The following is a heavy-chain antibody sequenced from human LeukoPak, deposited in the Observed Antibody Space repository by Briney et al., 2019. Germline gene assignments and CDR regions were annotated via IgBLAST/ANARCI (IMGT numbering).Heavy chain of an antibody. CDR1: GFTFSDYY. V-gene: IGHV3-11*01. CDR3: ARDVAKYYYDSSGF. J-gene: IGHJ4*02. Sequence: GGSLRLSCAASGFTFSDYYMSWIRQAPGKGLEWVSYITSSGSTIYYADSVKGRFTISRDNAKNSLYLQMNSLRAEHTAVYHCARDVAKYYYDSSGFWGQGTLVTVSS. CDR2: ITSSGSTI. D-gene: IGHD3-22*01.